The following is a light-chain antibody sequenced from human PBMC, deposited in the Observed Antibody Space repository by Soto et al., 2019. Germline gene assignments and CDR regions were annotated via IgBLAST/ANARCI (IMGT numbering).Light chain of an antibody. Sequence: QSALTQPASVSGSPGQSITISCTGTSSDVGSYNLVSWYQQYPGKAPKLMIYDVTKRPSGVSNRFSGSKSGNTASLTVSGIQAEDEAAYYCCSYAGTHVVFGGGTQLTVL. V-gene: IGLV2-23*02. CDR3: CSYAGTHVV. J-gene: IGLJ2*01. CDR1: SSDVGSYNL. CDR2: DVT.